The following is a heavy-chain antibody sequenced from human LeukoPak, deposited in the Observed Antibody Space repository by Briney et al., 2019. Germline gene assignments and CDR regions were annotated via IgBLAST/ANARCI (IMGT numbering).Heavy chain of an antibody. J-gene: IGHJ4*02. D-gene: IGHD1-26*01. CDR3: ARSGRGTYYYFDY. Sequence: ASGKVSCKASGYTFTRYGMSWVRQAPGQGLEWMGWISGSNGNTNYAQKLQGRVTMTTDTSTGTAYMELRSLRSDDTAVYYCARSGRGTYYYFDYWGQGTLVTVSS. CDR1: GYTFTRYG. CDR2: ISGSNGNT. V-gene: IGHV1-18*01.